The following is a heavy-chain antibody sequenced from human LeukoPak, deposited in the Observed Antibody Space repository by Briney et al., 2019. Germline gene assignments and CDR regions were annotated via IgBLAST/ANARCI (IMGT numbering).Heavy chain of an antibody. CDR2: IYTSGST. D-gene: IGHD6-19*01. V-gene: IGHV4-4*07. CDR3: ARDTVSSGWSRDAFDI. CDR1: GGSISSYY. Sequence: SETLSLTCTVSGGSISSYYWSWIRQPAGKGLEWIGRIYTSGSTNYNPSLKSRVTISVDTSKNQFSLKLSSVTAADTAVYYCARDTVSSGWSRDAFDIWGQGTMVTVSS. J-gene: IGHJ3*02.